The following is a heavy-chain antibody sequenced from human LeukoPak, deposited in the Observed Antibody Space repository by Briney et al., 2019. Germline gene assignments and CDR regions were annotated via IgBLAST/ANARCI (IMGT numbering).Heavy chain of an antibody. CDR1: GGSFSDFH. Sequence: SETLSLTCAVYGGSFSDFHWSWIRQPPGKGLEWIGEINHSGSTNYNPPLKSRVTISVDTSKNQISLNLSSVTAADTALYYCAKDYGSGSGWYLWGRIVGATANYYFDYWGQGTLVTVSS. J-gene: IGHJ4*02. D-gene: IGHD1-26*01. V-gene: IGHV4-34*01. CDR3: AKDYGSGSGWYLWGRIVGATANYYFDY. CDR2: INHSGST.